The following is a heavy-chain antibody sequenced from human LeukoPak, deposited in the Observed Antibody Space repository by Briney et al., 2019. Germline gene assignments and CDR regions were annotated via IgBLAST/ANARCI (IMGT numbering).Heavy chain of an antibody. D-gene: IGHD2-2*01. V-gene: IGHV4-34*01. J-gene: IGHJ5*02. Sequence: TSETLSLTCAVYGGSFSGYYWSWIRQPPGKGLEWIGEINHSGSTNYNPSLKGRVTISVDTSKNQFSLKLSSVTAADTAVYYCARGGPWQPIYCSSTSCSPNWFDPWGQGTLVTVSS. CDR1: GGSFSGYY. CDR3: ARGGPWQPIYCSSTSCSPNWFDP. CDR2: INHSGST.